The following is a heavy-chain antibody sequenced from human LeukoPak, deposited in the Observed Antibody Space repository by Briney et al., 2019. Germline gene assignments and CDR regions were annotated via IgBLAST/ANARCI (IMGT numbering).Heavy chain of an antibody. D-gene: IGHD7-27*01. Sequence: GGSLRLSCAASGFTFDDYAMHWVRQAPGKGLEWVSGISWNSGSIGCADSVKGRFTISRDNAKNSLYLQMNSLRAEDTALYYCAKAGQVDYWGQGTLVTVSS. V-gene: IGHV3-9*01. CDR2: ISWNSGSI. CDR1: GFTFDDYA. CDR3: AKAGQVDY. J-gene: IGHJ4*02.